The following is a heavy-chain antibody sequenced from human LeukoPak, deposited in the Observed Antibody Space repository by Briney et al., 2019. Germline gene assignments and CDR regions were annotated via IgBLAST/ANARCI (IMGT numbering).Heavy chain of an antibody. J-gene: IGHJ4*02. CDR2: ISGSGGST. CDR3: AKGLGSSGIYYPFDR. D-gene: IGHD1-26*01. Sequence: GGSLRLSCAASGFTFSSYAVSWVRQAPGKGLKWVSTISGSGGSTYHADSVKGRSTISRDSSKKTLYLQMNSLRPEDTAVYYCAKGLGSSGIYYPFDRWGQGTLVTVSS. V-gene: IGHV3-23*01. CDR1: GFTFSSYA.